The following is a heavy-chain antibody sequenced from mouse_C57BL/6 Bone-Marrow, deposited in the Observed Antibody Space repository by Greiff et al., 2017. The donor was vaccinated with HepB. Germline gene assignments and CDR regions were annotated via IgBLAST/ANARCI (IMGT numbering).Heavy chain of an antibody. V-gene: IGHV1-66*01. Sequence: VKLVESGPELVKPGASVKISCKASGYSFTSYYIHWVKQRPGQGLEWIGWIYPGSGNTKYNEKFKGKATLTADTSSSTAYMQLSSLTSEDSAVYYCARVRYGSSLYYFDYWGQGTTLTVSS. D-gene: IGHD1-1*01. J-gene: IGHJ2*01. CDR3: ARVRYGSSLYYFDY. CDR2: IYPGSGNT. CDR1: GYSFTSYY.